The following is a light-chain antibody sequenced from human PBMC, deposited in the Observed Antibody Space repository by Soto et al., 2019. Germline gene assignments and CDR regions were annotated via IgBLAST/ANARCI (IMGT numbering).Light chain of an antibody. CDR3: RSYKRSSTLV. J-gene: IGLJ1*01. CDR1: SSDVGGYNY. CDR2: EVS. V-gene: IGLV2-14*01. Sequence: QSVLTQPASVSGSPGQSITISCTGTSSDVGGYNYVSWYQQHPGKAPKLMIYEVSNRPSGVSNRFSGSKSGNTASLTISGLQAEDEADYYCRSYKRSSTLVFGTGTKLTVL.